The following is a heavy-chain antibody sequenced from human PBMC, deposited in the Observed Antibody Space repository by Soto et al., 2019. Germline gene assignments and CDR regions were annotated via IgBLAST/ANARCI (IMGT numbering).Heavy chain of an antibody. CDR3: AKNSLHIVVVPAAIDY. CDR1: EFTFSSYG. D-gene: IGHD2-2*02. Sequence: PGGSLRLSCAASEFTFSSYGMHWVRQAPGKGLEWVAVISYDGSNKYYADSVKGRFTISRDNSKNTLYLQMNSLRAEDTAVYYCAKNSLHIVVVPAAIDYWGQGTLVTVSS. CDR2: ISYDGSNK. J-gene: IGHJ4*02. V-gene: IGHV3-30*18.